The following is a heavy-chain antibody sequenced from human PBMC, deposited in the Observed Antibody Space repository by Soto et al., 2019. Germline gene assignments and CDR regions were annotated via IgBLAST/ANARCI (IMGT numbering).Heavy chain of an antibody. V-gene: IGHV3-66*04. D-gene: IGHD1-26*01. CDR2: IYSGGST. CDR3: ARQLIMGPTRSDAFDI. J-gene: IGHJ3*02. Sequence: EVQLVESRGGLVQPGGSLRLSCAASGFTVSNNYMSWVRQAPGKGLKWVSVIYSGGSTDHADSVKGRFTISRDNSKNTLYLQMNNLRVEDTAVYYCARQLIMGPTRSDAFDIWGQGTMVTVSS. CDR1: GFTVSNNY.